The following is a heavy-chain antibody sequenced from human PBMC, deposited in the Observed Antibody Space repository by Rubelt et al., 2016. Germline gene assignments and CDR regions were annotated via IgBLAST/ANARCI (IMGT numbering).Heavy chain of an antibody. Sequence: ESGGGVVQPGRSLRLSCAASGFIFSNYGMHWVRQAPGKGLEWVALVSYDASDEYYADSVKGRLTISRDNSKNTLYLQMSSLRAEDTAVYYCARSVSSSSWRYFFDHWGQGTLVTVSS. CDR1: GFIFSNYG. CDR3: ARSVSSSSWRYFFDH. CDR2: VSYDASDE. V-gene: IGHV3-30*03. J-gene: IGHJ4*02. D-gene: IGHD6-13*01.